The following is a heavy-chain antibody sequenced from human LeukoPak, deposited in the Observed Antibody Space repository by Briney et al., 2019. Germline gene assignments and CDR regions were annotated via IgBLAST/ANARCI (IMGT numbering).Heavy chain of an antibody. V-gene: IGHV3-23*01. CDR2: ISATGGSS. D-gene: IGHD3-10*01. CDR1: GLTFRTYT. Sequence: GGSLRLSCAASGLTFRTYTMSWVRQSPGKGLEWVSTISATGGSSFYADSVKGRFTISRDNSKNTLYLQMNSLRAEDTALYYCATVRHTVLLIFDIWGQGTMVTVSS. CDR3: ATVRHTVLLIFDI. J-gene: IGHJ3*02.